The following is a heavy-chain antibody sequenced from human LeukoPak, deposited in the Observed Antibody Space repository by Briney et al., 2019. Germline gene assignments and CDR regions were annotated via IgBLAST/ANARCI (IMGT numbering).Heavy chain of an antibody. D-gene: IGHD3-3*01. J-gene: IGHJ4*02. V-gene: IGHV4-39*01. Sequence: SETLSLTCTVSGGSISSSSYYWGWIRQPPGKGLEWIGSIYYSGSTYYNPSLKSRVTISVDTSKNQFSLKLSSVTAADTAVYYCARRRGDFWSDYYAFDYWGQGTLVTISS. CDR1: GGSISSSSYY. CDR3: ARRRGDFWSDYYAFDY. CDR2: IYYSGST.